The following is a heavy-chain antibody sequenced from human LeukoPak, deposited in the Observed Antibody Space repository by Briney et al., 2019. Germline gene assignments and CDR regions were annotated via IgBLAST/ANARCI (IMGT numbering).Heavy chain of an antibody. CDR1: GYTFTGYY. D-gene: IGHD6-19*01. J-gene: IGHJ5*02. CDR3: ASGVAGREAWFDP. Sequence: ASVKVSCKASGYTFTGYYMHWVRQAPGQGLEWMGRINPNSGGTNYAQKFQGRVTMTRDTSISTAYMELSRLRSDDTAVYYCASGVAGREAWFDPWGQGTLVTVSS. CDR2: INPNSGGT. V-gene: IGHV1-2*06.